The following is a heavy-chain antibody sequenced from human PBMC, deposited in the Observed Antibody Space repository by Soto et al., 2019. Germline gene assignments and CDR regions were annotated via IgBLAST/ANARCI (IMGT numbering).Heavy chain of an antibody. V-gene: IGHV1-18*01. CDR3: ARYADYYYGSGSDNRFDP. D-gene: IGHD3-10*01. CDR2: ISAYNGNT. Sequence: ASVKVSCKASGYTFTSYGISWVRQAPGQGLEWMGWISAYNGNTNYAQKLQGRVTMTTDTSTSTAYMELRSLRSDDTAVYYCARYADYYYGSGSDNRFDPWGQGTLVTVSS. CDR1: GYTFTSYG. J-gene: IGHJ5*02.